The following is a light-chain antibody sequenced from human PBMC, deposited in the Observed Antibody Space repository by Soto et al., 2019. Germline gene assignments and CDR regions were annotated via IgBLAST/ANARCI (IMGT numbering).Light chain of an antibody. V-gene: IGLV2-14*01. CDR1: SIDVGGYNY. Sequence: QSVLTQPASVSGSPGQAITISFTGTSIDVGGYNYVSLYQQHPGKAPKLMIYDVSNRPSGVSNRFSGSKSGNTASLTISGLQAEDEADYYCSSYTSSSTLVFGGGTKLTVL. CDR3: SSYTSSSTLV. CDR2: DVS. J-gene: IGLJ2*01.